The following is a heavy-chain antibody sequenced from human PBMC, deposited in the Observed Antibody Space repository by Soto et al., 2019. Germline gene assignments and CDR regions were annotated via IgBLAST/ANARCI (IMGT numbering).Heavy chain of an antibody. CDR3: ARAGGCISTSCRRGWFDP. V-gene: IGHV4-31*03. CDR1: GGSISSGGYY. Sequence: QVQLQESGPGLVKPSQTLSLTCTVSGGSISSGGYYWSWIRQHPGKGLEWIGYIYYSGSTYYNPSLKSRVTISVDTSENKFALKLSSVTAADTAVYYCARAGGCISTSCRRGWFDPWGQGTLVTVSS. J-gene: IGHJ5*02. CDR2: IYYSGST. D-gene: IGHD2-2*01.